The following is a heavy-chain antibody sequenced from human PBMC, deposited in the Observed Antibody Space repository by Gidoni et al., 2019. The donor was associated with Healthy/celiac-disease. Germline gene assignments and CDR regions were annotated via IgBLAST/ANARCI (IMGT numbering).Heavy chain of an antibody. D-gene: IGHD6-19*01. Sequence: QVQLVQSGAEGKKPGASVKGSCKACGYTFTSYAMHWVRQAPVQRLEWIGWINAGNGNTKYSRKSKGRVTITRDTSASTAYMELSSLRSEDTAVYYCARDDTVQGWVVFDYWGQGTLVTVSS. J-gene: IGHJ4*02. CDR3: ARDDTVQGWVVFDY. CDR2: INAGNGNT. V-gene: IGHV1-3*01. CDR1: GYTFTSYA.